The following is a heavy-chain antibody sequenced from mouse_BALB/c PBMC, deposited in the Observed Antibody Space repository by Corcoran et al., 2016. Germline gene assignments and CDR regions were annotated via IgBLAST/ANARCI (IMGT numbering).Heavy chain of an antibody. D-gene: IGHD2-3*01. CDR2: INTYTGEP. Sequence: QIQLVQSGPELKKPGETVKISCKASGYTFTNYGMNWVKQAPGKGLKWMGWINTYTGEPTYADDFKGRFAVSLETSASTAYLQINNLKNEDMATYFCARWLLRYYAMDYWVQGTSVTVSS. V-gene: IGHV9-1*02. CDR3: ARWLLRYYAMDY. CDR1: GYTFTNYG. J-gene: IGHJ4*01.